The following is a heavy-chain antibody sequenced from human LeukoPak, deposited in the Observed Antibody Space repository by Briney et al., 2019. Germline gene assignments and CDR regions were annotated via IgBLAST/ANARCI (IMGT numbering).Heavy chain of an antibody. D-gene: IGHD1-7*01. CDR3: ARAGAGTHTYGYYYYYYMDV. J-gene: IGHJ6*03. CDR2: INSDGSST. Sequence: GGSLRLSCAASGFSFSSYWMHWVRQAPGKGLVWVSRINSDGSSTSYADSVKGRFTISRDNAKNTLYLQMNRLRAEDTAVYYCARAGAGTHTYGYYYYYYMDVWGKGTTVTVSS. CDR1: GFSFSSYW. V-gene: IGHV3-74*01.